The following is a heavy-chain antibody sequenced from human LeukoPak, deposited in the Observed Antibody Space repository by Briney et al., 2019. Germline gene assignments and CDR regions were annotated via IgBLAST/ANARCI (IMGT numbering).Heavy chain of an antibody. CDR3: AKDLHWAWDY. J-gene: IGHJ4*02. Sequence: GGSLRLSCAASGFTLNSYGIHWVRQAPGKGLEWMSYIHFDGRNKYYADSVKGRFTISRDSSENTVYLQMNGLTTEDTAVYYCAKDLHWAWDYWGQGALVTVSS. V-gene: IGHV3-30*02. CDR1: GFTLNSYG. D-gene: IGHD7-27*01. CDR2: IHFDGRNK.